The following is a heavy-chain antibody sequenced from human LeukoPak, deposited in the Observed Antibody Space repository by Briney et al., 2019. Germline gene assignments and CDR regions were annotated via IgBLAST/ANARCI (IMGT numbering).Heavy chain of an antibody. CDR3: AREREDSGNYYDD. CDR1: GYSFTGYY. Sequence: ASVKVSCKASGYSFTGYYMHWVRQAPGQGLEWMGWINPNSGGTSYAQKFQGRVTMTRDTSISTAYMELSRLRSDDTAVYYCAREREDSGNYYDDCGQGALVTVSS. D-gene: IGHD1-26*01. V-gene: IGHV1-2*02. J-gene: IGHJ4*02. CDR2: INPNSGGT.